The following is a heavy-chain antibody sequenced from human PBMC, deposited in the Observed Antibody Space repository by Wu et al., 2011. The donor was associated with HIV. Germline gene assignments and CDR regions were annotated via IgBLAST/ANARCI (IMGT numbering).Heavy chain of an antibody. CDR3: ARDEGLYGGNPFDAFDI. Sequence: QVQLVQSGAEVKKPGSSVKVSCKASGGTFSSYAISWVRQAPGQGLEWMGGIIPIFGTANYAQKFQGRVTITTDESTSTAYMELSSLRSEDTAVYYCARDEGLYGGNPFDAFDIWGQGTMVTVSS. V-gene: IGHV1-69*05. CDR2: IIPIFGTA. CDR1: GGTFSSYA. D-gene: IGHD4-23*01. J-gene: IGHJ3*02.